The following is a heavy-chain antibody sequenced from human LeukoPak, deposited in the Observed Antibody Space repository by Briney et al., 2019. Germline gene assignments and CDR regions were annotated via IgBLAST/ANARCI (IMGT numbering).Heavy chain of an antibody. V-gene: IGHV4-59*01. Sequence: SETLSLTCTVSGGSISSYYWSWIRQPPGKGLEWIGYIYYSGSTNYNPSLKSRVTISVDTSKNQFSLKLSSVTAADTAVYYCARGPLLKDGVDYWGQGTLVTVSS. CDR3: ARGPLLKDGVDY. CDR1: GGSISSYY. D-gene: IGHD3-10*01. CDR2: IYYSGST. J-gene: IGHJ4*02.